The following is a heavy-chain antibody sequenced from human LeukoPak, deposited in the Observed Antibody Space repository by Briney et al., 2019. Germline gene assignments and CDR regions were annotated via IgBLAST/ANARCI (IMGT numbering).Heavy chain of an antibody. CDR1: GFTFSSYA. D-gene: IGHD4-17*01. J-gene: IGHJ4*02. V-gene: IGHV3-30-3*01. CDR3: ARDDSGPVLTVTYLFDY. CDR2: ISYDESNK. Sequence: PGGSLRLSCAASGFTFSSYAMHWVRQAPGKGLEWVAVISYDESNKYYADSVKGRFTISRDNSKNTLYLQMNSLRAEDTAVYYCARDDSGPVLTVTYLFDYWGQGTLVTVSS.